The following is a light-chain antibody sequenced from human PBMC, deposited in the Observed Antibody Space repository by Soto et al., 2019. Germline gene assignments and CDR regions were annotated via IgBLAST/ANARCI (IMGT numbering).Light chain of an antibody. CDR3: LQYNDWWR. Sequence: ETVIKQAPVTMSVSPGERATLYCRAGQSVSSNLAWYQQKLGQGHRQRIYGASTRATGIPDRYTGSGCGIEVRVAISRLQFSDSAVYCCLQYNDWWRLGEGTKVDIK. CDR2: GAS. V-gene: IGKV3-15*01. J-gene: IGKJ1*01. CDR1: QSVSSN.